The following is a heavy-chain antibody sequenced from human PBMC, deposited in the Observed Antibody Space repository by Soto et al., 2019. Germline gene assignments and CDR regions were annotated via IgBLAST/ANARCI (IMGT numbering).Heavy chain of an antibody. Sequence: SETLSLTCTVSGGSISSGGYYWSWIRQHPGKGLEWIGYIYYSGSTYYNPSLKSRVTISVDTSKNQFSLKLSSVTAADTAVYYCARDRGLRLGEGFDYWGQGTLVTVSS. CDR2: IYYSGST. J-gene: IGHJ4*02. CDR1: GGSISSGGYY. CDR3: ARDRGLRLGEGFDY. V-gene: IGHV4-31*03. D-gene: IGHD3-16*01.